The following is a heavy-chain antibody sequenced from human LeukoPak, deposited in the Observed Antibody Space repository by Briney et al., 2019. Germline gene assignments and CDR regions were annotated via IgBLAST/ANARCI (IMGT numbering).Heavy chain of an antibody. D-gene: IGHD3-22*01. CDR1: GYTFTSYG. Sequence: ASVKVSCKASGYTFTSYGISWVRQAPGQGLEWMGWISAYNGNTNYTQKLQGRVTMTTDTSTSTAYMELRSLRSDDTAVYYCARDLGWISDYDSSAPIAAFDIWGQGTMVTVSS. V-gene: IGHV1-18*01. CDR3: ARDLGWISDYDSSAPIAAFDI. J-gene: IGHJ3*02. CDR2: ISAYNGNT.